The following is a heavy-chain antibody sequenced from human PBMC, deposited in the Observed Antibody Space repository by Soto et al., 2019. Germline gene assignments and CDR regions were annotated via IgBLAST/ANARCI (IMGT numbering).Heavy chain of an antibody. J-gene: IGHJ6*02. CDR1: GFTVSSNY. V-gene: IGHV3-53*04. D-gene: IGHD2-21*01. Sequence: EVQLVESGGGLVQPGGSLRLSCAASGFTVSSNYMSWVRQAPGKGLEWVSVIYSGGSTYYADSVKGRFTISRHNSKNTLYLQMISLRAEDTAVYYCARGDGGGYYYYGMDVWGQGTTVTVSS. CDR3: ARGDGGGYYYYGMDV. CDR2: IYSGGST.